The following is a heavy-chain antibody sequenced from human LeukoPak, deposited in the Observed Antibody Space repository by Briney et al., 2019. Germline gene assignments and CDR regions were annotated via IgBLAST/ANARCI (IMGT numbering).Heavy chain of an antibody. CDR1: GGSISSYY. CDR3: ARGRFLDAFDI. Sequence: SETLSLTCTVSGGSISSYYWSWIRQPPGKGLEWIGYIYYSGSTKYKPSLKSRVTISVDTSKNQFSLKLSSVTAADTAVYYCARGRFLDAFDIWGQGTMVTVSS. J-gene: IGHJ3*02. CDR2: IYYSGST. V-gene: IGHV4-59*01. D-gene: IGHD3-3*01.